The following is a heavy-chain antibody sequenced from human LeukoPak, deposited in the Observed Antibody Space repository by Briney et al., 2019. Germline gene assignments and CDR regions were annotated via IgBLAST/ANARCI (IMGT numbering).Heavy chain of an antibody. V-gene: IGHV4-59*08. Sequence: SETVSLTCTVSGGSISSYYWSWIRQPPGKGLEWIGYIYYSGSTNYNPSLKSRVTTSVDTSKNQFSLKLSPVTAADTAVYYCARSLGIGWFIFDYWGQGTLVTVSS. D-gene: IGHD6-19*01. CDR2: IYYSGST. CDR1: GGSISSYY. CDR3: ARSLGIGWFIFDY. J-gene: IGHJ4*02.